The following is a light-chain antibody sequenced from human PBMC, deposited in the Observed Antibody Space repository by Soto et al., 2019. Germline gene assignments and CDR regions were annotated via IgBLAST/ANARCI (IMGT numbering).Light chain of an antibody. J-gene: IGKJ2*01. CDR1: HSVSSTY. V-gene: IGKV3-20*01. CDR2: GAS. CDR3: QQYGSSPPYT. Sequence: EIVLTQSPGTLSLTPGERATLSCRASHSVSSTYLAWYQQKTGQAPRLLIYGASSRATGIPDRFSGSGSETDFTLNISRLEPEDFAVYYCQQYGSSPPYTFGQGTKVDIK.